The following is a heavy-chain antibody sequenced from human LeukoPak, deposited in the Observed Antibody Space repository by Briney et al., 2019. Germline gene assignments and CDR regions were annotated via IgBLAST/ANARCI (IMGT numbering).Heavy chain of an antibody. J-gene: IGHJ4*02. D-gene: IGHD6-19*01. CDR2: IKQDGSEK. CDR3: ASSIAVAGTLDY. Sequence: GGSLRLSCAASGFTFSSYDMHWVRQAPGKGLEWVANIKQDGSEKYYVDSVKGRFTISRDNAKNSLYLQMNSLRAEDTAVYYCASSIAVAGTLDYWGQGTLVTVSS. V-gene: IGHV3-7*01. CDR1: GFTFSSYD.